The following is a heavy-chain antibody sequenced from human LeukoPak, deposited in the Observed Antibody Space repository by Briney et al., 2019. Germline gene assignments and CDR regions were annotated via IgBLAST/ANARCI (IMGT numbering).Heavy chain of an antibody. CDR2: ISYDGSNK. J-gene: IGHJ6*03. CDR3: ARDSSGWTYYMDV. V-gene: IGHV3-30*04. Sequence: PGGSLRLSCAASGFTFSSYAMHWVRQAPGKGLEWVAVISYDGSNKYYADSVKGRFTISRDNSKNTLYLQMNSLRAEDTAVYYCARDSSGWTYYMDVWGKGTTVTVSS. CDR1: GFTFSSYA. D-gene: IGHD6-19*01.